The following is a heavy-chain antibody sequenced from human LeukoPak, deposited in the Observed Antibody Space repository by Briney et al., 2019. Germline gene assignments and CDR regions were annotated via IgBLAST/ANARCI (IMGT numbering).Heavy chain of an antibody. CDR1: GGSISSYY. CDR2: IYYSGST. D-gene: IGHD4-17*01. Sequence: SETLSLTRTVSGGSISSYYWSWIRQPPGKGLEWIGYIYYSGSTNYNPSLKSRVTISVDTSKNQFSLKLSSVTAADTAVYYCARLLYGDYYYYGMDVWGQGTTVTVSS. CDR3: ARLLYGDYYYYGMDV. J-gene: IGHJ6*02. V-gene: IGHV4-59*08.